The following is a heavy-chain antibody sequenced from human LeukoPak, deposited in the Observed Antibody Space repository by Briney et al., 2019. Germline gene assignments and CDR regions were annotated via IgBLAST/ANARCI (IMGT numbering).Heavy chain of an antibody. CDR3: ARAYGSGSPQGSGMDV. Sequence: QPGRSLRLSCAASGFTFSSYGMHWVRQAPGKGLEWVAVIWYDGSNKYYADSVKGRFTISRDNSKNTLYLQMNSLRAEDTAVYYCARAYGSGSPQGSGMDVWGQGTTVTVSS. V-gene: IGHV3-33*01. CDR2: IWYDGSNK. CDR1: GFTFSSYG. J-gene: IGHJ6*02. D-gene: IGHD3-10*01.